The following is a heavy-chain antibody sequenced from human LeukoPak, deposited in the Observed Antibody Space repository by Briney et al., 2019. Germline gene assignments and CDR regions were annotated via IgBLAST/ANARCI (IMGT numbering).Heavy chain of an antibody. D-gene: IGHD2-21*02. J-gene: IGHJ3*02. CDR1: DFTFSTYA. Sequence: PGGSLRLSCTTSDFTFSTYAMSWVRQAPGKGLEWVANINQGGSEKNYVDSVKGRFTISRDNAKKSQYLQMNSLRADDTAVYYCARDDGGDFNDAFDIWGQGTMVTVSS. CDR3: ARDDGGDFNDAFDI. CDR2: INQGGSEK. V-gene: IGHV3-7*01.